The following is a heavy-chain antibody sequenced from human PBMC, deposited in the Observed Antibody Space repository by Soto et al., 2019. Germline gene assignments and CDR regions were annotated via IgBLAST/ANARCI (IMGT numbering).Heavy chain of an antibody. CDR1: GFTFSIYA. D-gene: IGHD3-3*01. CDR3: AKNDFWSGYSHFDY. CDR2: ISGSGGST. Sequence: GGSLRLSCAASGFTFSIYAMSWVRQAPGKGLEWVSAISGSGGSTYYADSVKGRFTISRDNSKNTLYLQMNSLRAEDTAVYYCAKNDFWSGYSHFDYWGQGTLVTVS. J-gene: IGHJ4*02. V-gene: IGHV3-23*01.